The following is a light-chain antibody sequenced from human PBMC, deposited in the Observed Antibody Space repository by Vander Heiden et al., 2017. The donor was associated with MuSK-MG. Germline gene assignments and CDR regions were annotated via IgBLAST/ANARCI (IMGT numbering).Light chain of an antibody. V-gene: IGKV1-39*01. J-gene: IGKJ2*01. Sequence: DIQMTQSPSSLSASVGDRVTITCRASQSISSYLNWYQQKPGKAPKLLIYAASSLQSGVPSRFSGSGSGTDFTLTISSLQPEDFATYYCQQSDRTPNPFGQGTKLEIK. CDR2: AAS. CDR3: QQSDRTPNP. CDR1: QSISSY.